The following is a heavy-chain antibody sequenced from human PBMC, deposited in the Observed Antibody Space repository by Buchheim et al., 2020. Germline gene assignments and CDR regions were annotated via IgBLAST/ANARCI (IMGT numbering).Heavy chain of an antibody. D-gene: IGHD6-19*01. CDR3: AKDYKWLVGSYYFYYGMDV. Sequence: EVQMVESGGGLVQPGGSLRLSCAASGFTFSNYAMSWVRQAPGKGLEWVSTISGGGNFPYYTNSVKGRFTISGKNSKNTVYLLMNSLRAEDAAVYYCAKDYKWLVGSYYFYYGMDVWGQGTT. CDR2: ISGGGNFP. J-gene: IGHJ6*02. V-gene: IGHV3-23*04. CDR1: GFTFSNYA.